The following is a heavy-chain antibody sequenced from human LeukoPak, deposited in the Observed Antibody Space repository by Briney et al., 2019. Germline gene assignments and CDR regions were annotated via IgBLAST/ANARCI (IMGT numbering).Heavy chain of an antibody. Sequence: GGSLRLSCAASGFTFSSYAMYWVRQAPGKGLEWVSGIFGSGGSTHYADSVKGRFTISRDNSKNTVYLQMDSLRAEDTAVYYCAKTTTGYSSGRFPGWPVDYWGQGTLVTVSP. J-gene: IGHJ4*02. V-gene: IGHV3-23*01. CDR2: IFGSGGST. CDR3: AKTTTGYSSGRFPGWPVDY. CDR1: GFTFSSYA. D-gene: IGHD6-19*01.